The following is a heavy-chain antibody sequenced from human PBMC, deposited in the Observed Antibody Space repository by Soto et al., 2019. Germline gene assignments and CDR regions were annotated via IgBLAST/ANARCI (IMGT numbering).Heavy chain of an antibody. D-gene: IGHD1-7*01. CDR3: ARDGNWNYVALHYGMDV. J-gene: IGHJ6*02. CDR1: GYTFTSYA. CDR2: INAGNGNT. Sequence: QVQLVQSGAEVKKPGASVKVSCKASGYTFTSYAMHWVRQAPGQRLEWMGWINAGNGNTKYSQKFQGRVTITRDTPASTAYMEVSSLRSEDTAVYYCARDGNWNYVALHYGMDVWGQGTTVTVSS. V-gene: IGHV1-3*01.